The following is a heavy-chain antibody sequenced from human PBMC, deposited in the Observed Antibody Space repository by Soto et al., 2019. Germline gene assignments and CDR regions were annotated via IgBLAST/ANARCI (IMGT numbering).Heavy chain of an antibody. CDR1: GFTFSSYG. CDR2: ISFDGRNI. Sequence: QVQLVESGGGVVQPGRSLRLSCAASGFTFSSYGMHWVRQAPGTGLEWVTVISFDGRNIYYTDSVKGRFIISRDNSKNTVYLQMNVRRVEDTAMYYCAKGGSWSGHDWGQGTLVTVSS. J-gene: IGHJ4*02. V-gene: IGHV3-30*18. CDR3: AKGGSWSGHD. D-gene: IGHD3-3*01.